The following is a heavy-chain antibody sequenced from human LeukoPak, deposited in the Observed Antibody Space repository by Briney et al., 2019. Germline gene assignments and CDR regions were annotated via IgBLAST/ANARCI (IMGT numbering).Heavy chain of an antibody. CDR1: GGSVSSSSYY. J-gene: IGHJ4*02. V-gene: IGHV4-61*01. Sequence: PSETLSLTCTVSGGSVSSSSYYWSWIRQPPGEGLEWIGYIYYSRITNYNPSLRSRVTISVDTSKNQFSLMLNSVTAADTAVYYCARGWPHDYDILTGPRDYFDYWGQGTLVTVSS. CDR3: ARGWPHDYDILTGPRDYFDY. CDR2: IYYSRIT. D-gene: IGHD3-9*01.